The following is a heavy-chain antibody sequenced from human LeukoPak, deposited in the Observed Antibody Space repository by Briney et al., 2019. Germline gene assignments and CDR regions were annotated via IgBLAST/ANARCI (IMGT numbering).Heavy chain of an antibody. Sequence: GGSLRLSCEVSGFTFSNYWMMWVRQAPGKGLEWVANINQDGTEKYYVDSVKGRFTISRDNGKNSLYLQMNSLRVEDTAVYYCAKLAKYFYGAETFYFFEHWGQGTPVTASS. J-gene: IGHJ4*02. D-gene: IGHD3-10*01. CDR1: GFTFSNYW. CDR2: INQDGTEK. CDR3: AKLAKYFYGAETFYFFEH. V-gene: IGHV3-7*01.